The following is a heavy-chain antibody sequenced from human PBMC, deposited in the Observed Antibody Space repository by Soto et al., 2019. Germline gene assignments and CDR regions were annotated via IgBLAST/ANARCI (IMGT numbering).Heavy chain of an antibody. CDR2: ISFDGHNE. CDR3: ASQQWLDPV. Sequence: GGSLRLSCAASGLPFSNYGMHWVRQAPGKGLEWVAVISFDGHNEDYADSVKGRFTISRDNSKSTLYLQMNSLRGEDTAVYYCASQQWLDPVWGQGTLVTVSS. D-gene: IGHD6-19*01. V-gene: IGHV3-30*03. CDR1: GLPFSNYG. J-gene: IGHJ1*01.